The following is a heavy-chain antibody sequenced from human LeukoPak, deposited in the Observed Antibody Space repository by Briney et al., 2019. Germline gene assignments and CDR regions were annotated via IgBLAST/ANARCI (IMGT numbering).Heavy chain of an antibody. V-gene: IGHV3-48*03. D-gene: IGHD3-22*01. CDR2: ISSSGSTI. Sequence: GGSLRLSCAAPGFTFSSYEMNWVRQAPGKGLEWVSYISSSGSTIYYADCVKGRFTISRDNAKHSLYLQMNSLRAEDTAVYYCAREGYYDSSGYYDYWGQGTLVTVSS. CDR1: GFTFSSYE. CDR3: AREGYYDSSGYYDY. J-gene: IGHJ4*02.